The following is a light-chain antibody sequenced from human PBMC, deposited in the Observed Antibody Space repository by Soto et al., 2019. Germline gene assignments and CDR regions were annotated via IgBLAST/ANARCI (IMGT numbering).Light chain of an antibody. CDR1: SSDVGGYNY. V-gene: IGLV2-14*01. CDR2: DVS. CDR3: SSYTSSSTRV. J-gene: IGLJ1*01. Sequence: QSVLTQPASVSGSPGQSITISCTGTSSDVGGYNYVSWYQQHPGKAPKLMIYDVSNRPSGVSNRFSGSKSGNTASLIIYGLQAEDEADYYCSSYTSSSTRVFGTGTKVTVL.